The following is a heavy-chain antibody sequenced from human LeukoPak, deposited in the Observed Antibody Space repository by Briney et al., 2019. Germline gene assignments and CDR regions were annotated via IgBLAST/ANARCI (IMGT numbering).Heavy chain of an antibody. V-gene: IGHV3-9*01. CDR3: ATQRSYDILTGYYPFDY. CDR1: GFTFYDYA. J-gene: IGHJ4*02. CDR2: ISWNSGSI. Sequence: GGSLRLSCAASGFTFYDYAMHWVRQAPGKGLEWVSGISWNSGSIGYADSVKGRFTISRDNAKNSLYLQMNSLRAEDTALYYCATQRSYDILTGYYPFDYWGQETLVTVSS. D-gene: IGHD3-9*01.